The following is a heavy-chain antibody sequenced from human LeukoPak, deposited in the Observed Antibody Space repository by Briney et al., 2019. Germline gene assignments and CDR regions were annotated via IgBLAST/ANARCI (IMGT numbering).Heavy chain of an antibody. CDR2: IYYSGST. CDR1: GGSISSHY. J-gene: IGHJ4*02. D-gene: IGHD3-3*01. V-gene: IGHV4-59*11. Sequence: PSETLSLTCTVSGGSISSHYWSWIRQPPGKGLEWIGYIYYSGSTNYNPSLKSRVTISVDTSKNQFSLKLSSVTAADTAVYYCARGLFGVVIFDYWGQGTLVTVSS. CDR3: ARGLFGVVIFDY.